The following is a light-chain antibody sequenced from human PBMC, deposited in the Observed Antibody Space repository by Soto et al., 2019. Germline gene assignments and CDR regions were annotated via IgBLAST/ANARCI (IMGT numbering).Light chain of an antibody. CDR2: EVS. J-gene: IGLJ2*01. Sequence: QSVLTQPASVSGSPGQSITISCTGTSSDVGGYNYVSWYQHHPGKAPKLIIYEVSDRPPGVSNRFSGSKSGNTASLTISGLQAEDEADYYCNSYTSSSTVVFGGGTKVTVL. CDR1: SSDVGGYNY. V-gene: IGLV2-14*01. CDR3: NSYTSSSTVV.